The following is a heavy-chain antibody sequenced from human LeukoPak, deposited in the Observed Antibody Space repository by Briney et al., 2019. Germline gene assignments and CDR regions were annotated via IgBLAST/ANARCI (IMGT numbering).Heavy chain of an antibody. J-gene: IGHJ4*02. V-gene: IGHV4-34*01. CDR2: INHSGST. D-gene: IGHD6-19*01. Sequence: PSETLSLTCAVYGESFSGYYWSWIRQPPGKGLERIGEINHSGSTNYNPSLKSRVTISVDTSKNQFSLKLNSVTAADTAVYYCARGPRGLGMAGTFDYWGQGTLVTVSS. CDR1: GESFSGYY. CDR3: ARGPRGLGMAGTFDY.